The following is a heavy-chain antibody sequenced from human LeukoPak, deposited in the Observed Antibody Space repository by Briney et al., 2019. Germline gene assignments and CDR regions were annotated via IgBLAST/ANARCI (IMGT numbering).Heavy chain of an antibody. J-gene: IGHJ5*02. CDR3: ARLSNDSPGDP. CDR2: IYYSGST. Sequence: PSETRSLTCTVSGGSISSSSYYWGGIRQPPGKGLEWIGSIYYSGSTYYNPSLKRRVTMSVDTSKNQFSLKLTSVTAADTAVYYCARLSNDSPGDPWGQGSLFSASS. V-gene: IGHV4-39*01. CDR1: GGSISSSSYY. D-gene: IGHD4-11*01.